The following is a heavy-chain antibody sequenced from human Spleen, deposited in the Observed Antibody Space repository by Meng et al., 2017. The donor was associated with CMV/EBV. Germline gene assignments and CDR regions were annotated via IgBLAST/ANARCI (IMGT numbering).Heavy chain of an antibody. J-gene: IGHJ4*02. D-gene: IGHD1-7*01. Sequence: SETLSLTCTVSGGSISSYYWSWIRQPPGKGLEWIGYIYYSGSTNYNPSLKSRVTISVDTSKNQFSLKLSSVTAADTAVYYCARGRTGTTAYWGQGTLVTVSS. V-gene: IGHV4-59*01. CDR3: ARGRTGTTAY. CDR2: IYYSGST. CDR1: GGSISSYY.